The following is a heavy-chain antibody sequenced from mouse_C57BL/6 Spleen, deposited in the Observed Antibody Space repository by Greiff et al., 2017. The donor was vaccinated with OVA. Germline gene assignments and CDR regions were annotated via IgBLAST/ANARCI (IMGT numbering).Heavy chain of an antibody. CDR2: INPGSGGT. V-gene: IGHV1-54*01. D-gene: IGHD1-1*01. CDR1: GYAFTNYL. CDR3: ARDYGSSPLGY. J-gene: IGHJ2*01. Sequence: QVQLQQSGAELVRPGTSVKVSCKASGYAFTNYLIEWVKQRPGQGLEWIGVINPGSGGTNYNEKFKGKATLTADKSSSTAYMQLSSLTSEDSAVYFCARDYGSSPLGYWGQGTALTVSS.